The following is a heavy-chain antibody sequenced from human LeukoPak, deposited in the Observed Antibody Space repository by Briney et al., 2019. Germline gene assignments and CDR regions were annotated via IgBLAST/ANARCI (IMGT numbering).Heavy chain of an antibody. V-gene: IGHV3-23*01. CDR1: GFTFSSYG. CDR3: AKEVGSSWYGDHWFDP. Sequence: GGSLRLSCAASGFTFSSYGMSWVRQAPGKGLEWVPAISGSGGSTYYADSVKGRFTISRDNSKNTLYLQMNSLRAEDTAVYYCAKEVGSSWYGDHWFDPWGQGTLVTVSS. D-gene: IGHD6-13*01. CDR2: ISGSGGST. J-gene: IGHJ5*02.